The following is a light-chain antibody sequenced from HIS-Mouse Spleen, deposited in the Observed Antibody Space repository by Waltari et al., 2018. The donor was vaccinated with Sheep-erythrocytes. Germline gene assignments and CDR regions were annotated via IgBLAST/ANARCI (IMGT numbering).Light chain of an antibody. CDR3: QAWDSSTVV. J-gene: IGLJ2*01. CDR1: KWGDKY. Sequence: SYELTQPPSVSVSPGQTASITCSGAKWGDKYACWYQQKPGQSPVLVIYQDSKRPSGLPERFSGSNSGNTATLTISGTQAMDEADYYCQAWDSSTVVFGGGTKLTVL. V-gene: IGLV3-1*01. CDR2: QDS.